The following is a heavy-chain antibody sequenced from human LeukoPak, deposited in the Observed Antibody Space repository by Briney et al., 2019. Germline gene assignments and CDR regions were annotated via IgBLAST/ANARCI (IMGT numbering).Heavy chain of an antibody. CDR3: AKAQSLAHYYRDLDL. V-gene: IGHV3-23*01. Sequence: GGSLRLSCAASGFTFSSFAVSWVRQAPGKGLEWVSTISGSGGSTYYADSVKGRFTISRGNSKNTLYLQMNSLRADDTAVYYCAKAQSLAHYYRDLDLWGQGTLVTVSS. J-gene: IGHJ4*02. CDR1: GFTFSSFA. CDR2: ISGSGGST. D-gene: IGHD4-17*01.